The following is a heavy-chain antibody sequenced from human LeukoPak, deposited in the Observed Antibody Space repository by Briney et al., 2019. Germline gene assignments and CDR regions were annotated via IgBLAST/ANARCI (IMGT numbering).Heavy chain of an antibody. V-gene: IGHV3-7*01. CDR2: IKQDGSDK. CDR1: GFPFSNYW. J-gene: IGHJ4*02. D-gene: IGHD2-15*01. Sequence: PGGSLRLSCEASGFPFSNYWMTWVRQSPGKGLEWVANIKQDGSDKYYLDSVKGRFTVSRDNAKNSLFLQMNSLRAEDTAVYYCARDDPLIRKVVVAAPADYWGQGTLVTVSS. CDR3: ARDDPLIRKVVVAAPADY.